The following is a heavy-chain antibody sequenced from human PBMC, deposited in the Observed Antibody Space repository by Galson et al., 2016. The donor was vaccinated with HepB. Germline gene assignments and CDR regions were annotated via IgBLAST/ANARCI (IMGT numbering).Heavy chain of an antibody. V-gene: IGHV4-30-2*01. D-gene: IGHD3-22*01. J-gene: IGHJ4*02. CDR1: GGSMSSGFSS. CDR3: ARVPMTEIDY. Sequence: TLSLTCAVSGGSMSSGFSSWSWIRQPPGKGLEWIGYVHHNGNTYYNPSLKSRVTMSVYRSKNQFSLNLSSVTAADTAVYYCARVPMTEIDYWGQGTLVTVSS. CDR2: VHHNGNT.